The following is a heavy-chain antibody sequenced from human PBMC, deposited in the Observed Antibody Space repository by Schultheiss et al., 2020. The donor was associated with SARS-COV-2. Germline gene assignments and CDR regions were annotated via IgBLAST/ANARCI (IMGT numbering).Heavy chain of an antibody. J-gene: IGHJ6*02. CDR1: GGSISSYY. D-gene: IGHD2/OR15-2a*01. CDR3: ARGQNRNYYGMDV. CDR2: IYYSGST. Sequence: SQTLSLTCTVSGGSISSYYWSWIRQPPGKGLEWIGYIYYSGSTNYNPSLKSRVTMSVDTSNNQFSLKLTSVTAADTAVYYCARGQNRNYYGMDVWGQGTTVTVSS. V-gene: IGHV4-59*12.